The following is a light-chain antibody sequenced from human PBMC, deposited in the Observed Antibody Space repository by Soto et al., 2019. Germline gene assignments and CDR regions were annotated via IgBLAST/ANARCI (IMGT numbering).Light chain of an antibody. CDR3: QRYNTFSGT. V-gene: IGKV1-5*01. J-gene: IGKJ1*01. CDR2: AAS. Sequence: DIQMTQSPSTLSASVGDRVTITCRASQSISYWLAWYQQKPGNAPKLLIYAASSLESGVPSRFSGRGSGTQFTLTISSLQPDDFATYYCQRYNTFSGTFGPGTKVDI. CDR1: QSISYW.